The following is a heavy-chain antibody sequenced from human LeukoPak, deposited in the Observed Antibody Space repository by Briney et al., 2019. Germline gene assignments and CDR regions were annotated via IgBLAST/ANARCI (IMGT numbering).Heavy chain of an antibody. J-gene: IGHJ4*02. CDR3: ARSLVMAASEY. D-gene: IGHD5-24*01. CDR2: ISAYYGNT. CDR1: GYTFTSYG. Sequence: WASVKVSCTASGYTFTSYGISWVRQPPGQGLEWMGWISAYYGNTNYAQKFQGRVTMTTDTATRTAYMELRSLRTDDTAVYYCARSLVMAASEYWGQGTLVTVSS. V-gene: IGHV1-18*01.